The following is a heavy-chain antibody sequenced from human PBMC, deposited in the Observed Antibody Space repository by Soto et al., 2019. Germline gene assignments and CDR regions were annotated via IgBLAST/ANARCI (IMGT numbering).Heavy chain of an antibody. Sequence: SQTLSLTCAISGDSVSSNSAAWNWIRQSPSRGLDWLGRTYYRSKWYNDYAVSVKSRITINPDTSKNQFSLQLNSVTPEDTAVYYCARDRVVVHYYYYYYGMDVWGQGTTVTVSS. CDR3: ARDRVVVHYYYYYYGMDV. D-gene: IGHD2-15*01. V-gene: IGHV6-1*01. CDR1: GDSVSSNSAA. J-gene: IGHJ6*02. CDR2: TYYRSKWYN.